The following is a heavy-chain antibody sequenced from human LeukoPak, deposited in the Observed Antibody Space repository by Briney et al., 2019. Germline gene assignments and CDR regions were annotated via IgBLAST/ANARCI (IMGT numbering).Heavy chain of an antibody. J-gene: IGHJ4*02. CDR3: FVTTQSRGFDY. CDR2: IRQDRSYQ. Sequence: GGSLRLSCAASGFTFSSYWMNWVRQAPGKGLEWVAYIRQDRSYQNYADSVKGRFTISRDNAKNSLYLQMSSLRAEDTPVDYWFVTTQSRGFDYWGQGTLVTVSS. D-gene: IGHD1/OR15-1a*01. CDR1: GFTFSSYW. V-gene: IGHV3-7*01.